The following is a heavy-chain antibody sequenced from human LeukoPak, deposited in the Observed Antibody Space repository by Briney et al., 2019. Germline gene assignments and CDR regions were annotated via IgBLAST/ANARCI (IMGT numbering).Heavy chain of an antibody. CDR2: ISPSGGST. CDR3: AKDGVAGTYYFDY. V-gene: IGHV1-46*03. CDR1: GYTFTTYY. Sequence: ASVTVSCKASGYTFTTYYIHWVRQAPGQGLEWMGMISPSGGSTSYPQKFQGRVTLTRDTSTSTVYMELSSLISEDTAVYFCAKDGVAGTYYFDYWGQGTLVTVSS. J-gene: IGHJ4*02. D-gene: IGHD6-19*01.